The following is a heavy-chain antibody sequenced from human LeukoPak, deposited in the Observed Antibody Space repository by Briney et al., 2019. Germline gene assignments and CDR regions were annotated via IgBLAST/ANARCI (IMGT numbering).Heavy chain of an antibody. Sequence: GGSLRLSCAASGFTFDGYAMHWVRQAPGKGLEWVSGISWNSGSIGYADSVKGRFTISRDNAKNSLYLQMNSLRAEDTALYYCAKDEYDAFDIWGQGTMVTVSS. D-gene: IGHD2/OR15-2a*01. CDR2: ISWNSGSI. CDR3: AKDEYDAFDI. V-gene: IGHV3-9*01. CDR1: GFTFDGYA. J-gene: IGHJ3*02.